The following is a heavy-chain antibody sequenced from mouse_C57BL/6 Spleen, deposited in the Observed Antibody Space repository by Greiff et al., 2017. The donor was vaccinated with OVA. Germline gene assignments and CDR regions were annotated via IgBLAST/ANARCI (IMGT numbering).Heavy chain of an antibody. CDR3: TTFSLFDYANFDY. CDR2: IDPEDGDT. CDR1: GFNIKDYY. D-gene: IGHD2-4*01. V-gene: IGHV14-1*01. Sequence: EVQLQQSGAELVRPGASVKLSCTASGFNIKDYYMHWVKQRPEQGLEWIGRIDPEDGDTEYAPKFQGKATMTADTSSNTAYLQLSSLTSEDTAVYYCTTFSLFDYANFDYWGQGTTLTVSS. J-gene: IGHJ2*01.